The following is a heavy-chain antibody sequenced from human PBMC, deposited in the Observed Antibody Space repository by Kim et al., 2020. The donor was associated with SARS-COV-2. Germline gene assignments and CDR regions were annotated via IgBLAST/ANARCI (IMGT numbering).Heavy chain of an antibody. Sequence: GESLKIFCKGSGYSFTSYWIGWVRQMPGKGLEWMGIIYPGDSDTRYSPSFQGQVTISADKSISTAYLQWSSLKASDTAMYYCARLNIRLSGGNRYYYDSSGYYHLGWFDPWGQGTLVTVSS. D-gene: IGHD3-22*01. CDR2: IYPGDSDT. CDR3: ARLNIRLSGGNRYYYDSSGYYHLGWFDP. V-gene: IGHV5-51*01. J-gene: IGHJ5*02. CDR1: GYSFTSYW.